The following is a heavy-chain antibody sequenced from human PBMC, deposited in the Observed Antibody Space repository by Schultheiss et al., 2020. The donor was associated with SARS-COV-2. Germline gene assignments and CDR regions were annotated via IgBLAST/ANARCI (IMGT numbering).Heavy chain of an antibody. CDR3: ARTIRITIFGVVQYFDY. CDR2: IYHSGST. J-gene: IGHJ4*02. D-gene: IGHD3-3*01. V-gene: IGHV4-4*02. CDR1: GGSISSDNW. Sequence: SETLSLTCAVSGGSISSDNWWSWVRQPPGKGLEWIGEIYHSGSTNYNPSLKSRVTISVDTSKNQFSLKLSSVTAADTAVYYCARTIRITIFGVVQYFDYWGQGTLVTVSS.